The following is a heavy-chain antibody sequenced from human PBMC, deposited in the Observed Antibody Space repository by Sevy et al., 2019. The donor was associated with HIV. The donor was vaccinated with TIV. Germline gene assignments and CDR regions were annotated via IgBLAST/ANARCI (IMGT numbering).Heavy chain of an antibody. D-gene: IGHD5-18*01. J-gene: IGHJ1*01. CDR3: ARGERDTAMEYFQH. Sequence: GGSLRLSCAASGFTFNNYAMTWVRQAPGKGLEWVAVIWYDGSNKYYADSVKGRFTISRDNSKNTLYLQMNSLRAEDTAVYYCARGERDTAMEYFQHWGQGTLVTVSS. CDR1: GFTFNNYA. V-gene: IGHV3-33*08. CDR2: IWYDGSNK.